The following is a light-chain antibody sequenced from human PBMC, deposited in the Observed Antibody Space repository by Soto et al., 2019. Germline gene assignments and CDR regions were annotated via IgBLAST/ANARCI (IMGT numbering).Light chain of an antibody. Sequence: DIQMTQSPSTLSASVGDRVTITCRASQSISRGLAWYQQKPGKAPKLLIYDASNLQSGVPSRFSGSGSGTEFTLTISSLQPDDFATYYCQHYNGYPWTFGQGTKVDIK. CDR1: QSISRG. CDR2: DAS. V-gene: IGKV1-5*01. CDR3: QHYNGYPWT. J-gene: IGKJ1*01.